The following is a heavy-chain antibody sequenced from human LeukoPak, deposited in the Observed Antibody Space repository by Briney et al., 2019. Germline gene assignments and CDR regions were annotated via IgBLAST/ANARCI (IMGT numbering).Heavy chain of an antibody. Sequence: ASVKVSCKASGYTFTGYYMHWVRQAPGRGLEWMGWINPNSGGTNYAQKFQGRVTMTRDTSISTAYMELSRLRSDDTAVYYCARVFPRYYYDSSGYYFWGQGTLVTVSS. CDR1: GYTFTGYY. CDR3: ARVFPRYYYDSSGYYF. V-gene: IGHV1-2*02. D-gene: IGHD3-22*01. CDR2: INPNSGGT. J-gene: IGHJ4*02.